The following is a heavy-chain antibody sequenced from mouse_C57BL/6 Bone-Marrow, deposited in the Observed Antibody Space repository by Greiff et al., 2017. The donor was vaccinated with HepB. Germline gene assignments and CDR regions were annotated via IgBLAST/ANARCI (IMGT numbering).Heavy chain of an antibody. D-gene: IGHD1-1*01. Sequence: VQGVESGPELVKPGASVKLSCKASGYTFTSYDINWVKQRPGQGLEWIGWIYPRDGSTKYNEKFKGKATLTVDTSSSTAYMELHSLTSEDSAVYFCARPYGSSYSYFDYWGQGTTLTVSS. CDR3: ARPYGSSYSYFDY. CDR2: IYPRDGST. CDR1: GYTFTSYD. V-gene: IGHV1-85*01. J-gene: IGHJ2*01.